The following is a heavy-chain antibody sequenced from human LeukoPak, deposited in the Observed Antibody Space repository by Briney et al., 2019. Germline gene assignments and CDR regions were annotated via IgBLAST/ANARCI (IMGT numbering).Heavy chain of an antibody. CDR3: ARGSGPFPSVFYFDY. Sequence: GRSLRLSCAASGFTFSSYAMHWARHAPGKGLEWVSVISYDGSNKYYPDSVKGRFTISRDNSQNTLYLQMNSLRAEDTAVYYCARGSGPFPSVFYFDYWGQGTLVTVSS. V-gene: IGHV3-30-3*01. CDR2: ISYDGSNK. J-gene: IGHJ4*02. CDR1: GFTFSSYA. D-gene: IGHD2-15*01.